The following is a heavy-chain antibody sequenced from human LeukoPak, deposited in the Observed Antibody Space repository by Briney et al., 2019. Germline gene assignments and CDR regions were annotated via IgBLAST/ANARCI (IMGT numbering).Heavy chain of an antibody. CDR1: GFTFSSYA. V-gene: IGHV3-23*01. Sequence: PGGSLRLSCAASGFTFSSYAMSWVRQAPGKGLEWVSAISGSGGNTYYADSVKGRFTISRDNSKNTVYLQMNSLRVEDTALYNCVKAYTTSGTYSEPWGQGTLVTVSS. D-gene: IGHD1-26*01. CDR2: ISGSGGNT. J-gene: IGHJ4*02. CDR3: VKAYTTSGTYSEP.